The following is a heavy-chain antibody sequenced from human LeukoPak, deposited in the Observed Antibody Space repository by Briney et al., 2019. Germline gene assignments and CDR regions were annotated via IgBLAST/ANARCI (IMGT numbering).Heavy chain of an antibody. CDR2: IWYDGSNK. CDR1: GFTFSSYG. CDR3: AREGGDIVVVVDYYFDY. D-gene: IGHD2-15*01. J-gene: IGHJ4*02. Sequence: GRSLRLSCAASGFTFSSYGMHWVRQAPGKGLEWVAVIWYDGSNKYYADSVKGQFTISRDNSKNTLYLQMNSLRAEDTAVYYCAREGGDIVVVVDYYFDYWGQGTLVTVSS. V-gene: IGHV3-33*01.